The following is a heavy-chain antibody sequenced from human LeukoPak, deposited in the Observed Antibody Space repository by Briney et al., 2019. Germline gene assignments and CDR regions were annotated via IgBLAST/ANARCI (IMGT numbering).Heavy chain of an antibody. V-gene: IGHV3-9*01. CDR1: GFTFDDYA. Sequence: PGRSLRLSCAASGFTFDDYAMHWVRQAPGKGLEWVSTITWNSGSIAYADSVKGRFTIFRDNSKNSLYLQMNSLRAEDTALYYCAKAPEGIVVLTSGYFDYWGQGTLVTVSS. CDR3: AKAPEGIVVLTSGYFDY. D-gene: IGHD3-22*01. J-gene: IGHJ4*02. CDR2: ITWNSGSI.